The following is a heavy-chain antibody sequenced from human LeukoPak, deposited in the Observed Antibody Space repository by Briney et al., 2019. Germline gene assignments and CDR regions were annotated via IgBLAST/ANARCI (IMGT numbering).Heavy chain of an antibody. CDR3: ARDGVPAAVSCPGRFDP. D-gene: IGHD2-2*01. V-gene: IGHV1-18*01. CDR1: GYTFSSYG. J-gene: IGHJ5*02. CDR2: ISAYNDNT. Sequence: ASVNVSCTASGYTFSSYGISWVRQAPGQGREWMGWISAYNDNTNYAQKFQGRVTVTTDTSTSTAYMELRSLRSDDTAVYFCARDGVPAAVSCPGRFDPWGQGTLVTVSS.